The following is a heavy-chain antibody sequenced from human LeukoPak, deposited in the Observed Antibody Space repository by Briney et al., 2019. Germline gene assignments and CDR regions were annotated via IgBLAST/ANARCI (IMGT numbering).Heavy chain of an antibody. CDR3: ARDLAYSRLDY. CDR1: GLTFSSSW. V-gene: IGHV3-7*01. CDR2: INPDGNKK. J-gene: IGHJ4*02. Sequence: GGSLRLSCAVSGLTFSSSWLDWVRQAPGKGLEWVASINPDGNKKYSADSVKGRFTISRDNAENSLYLQMNSLRVEDTAFYYCARDLAYSRLDYWGQGMLVTVSS. D-gene: IGHD5-18*01.